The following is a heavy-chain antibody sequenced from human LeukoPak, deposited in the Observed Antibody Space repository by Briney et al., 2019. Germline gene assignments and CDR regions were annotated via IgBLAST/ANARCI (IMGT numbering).Heavy chain of an antibody. D-gene: IGHD2-2*03. CDR1: GGSISSSSYY. Sequence: SETLSLTCTVSGGSISSSSYYWGWIRQPPGKGLAWIGSIYYSGSTYYNPSLKSRVTISVDTSKNQFSLKLSSVTAADTAAYYCASPGYCSSTSCFNFDYWGQGTLVTVSS. CDR2: IYYSGST. J-gene: IGHJ4*02. V-gene: IGHV4-39*01. CDR3: ASPGYCSSTSCFNFDY.